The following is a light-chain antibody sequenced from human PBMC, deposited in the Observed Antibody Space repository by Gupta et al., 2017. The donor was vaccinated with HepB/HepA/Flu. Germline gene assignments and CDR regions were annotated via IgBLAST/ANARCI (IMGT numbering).Light chain of an antibody. J-gene: IGLJ3*02. CDR2: DGS. CDR3: SSYTRSKLL. Sequence: QSALTQPAAVSGSPGQSITISCTGSSSDIGVNNYVSWYQQHPGKAPKLMINDGSDRPEGVSNRFSGSKSHNTASLTISGLQAEDEADYYCSSYTRSKLLLGGGTKLTVL. V-gene: IGLV2-14*03. CDR1: SSDIGVNNY.